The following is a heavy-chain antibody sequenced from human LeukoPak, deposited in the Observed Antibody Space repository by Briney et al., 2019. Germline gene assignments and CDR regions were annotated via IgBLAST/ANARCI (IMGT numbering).Heavy chain of an antibody. J-gene: IGHJ4*02. Sequence: GGSLRLSCAASGFTFSTYYMTWVRQAPGKGLEWVSAISSSGGTTYFADSVKGRFTISRDNSKNTLYLQMNSLRAEDTAIYYCAKLGRGSLPPSDFDYWGQGTLVTVSS. D-gene: IGHD1-26*01. V-gene: IGHV3-23*01. CDR1: GFTFSTYY. CDR2: ISSSGGTT. CDR3: AKLGRGSLPPSDFDY.